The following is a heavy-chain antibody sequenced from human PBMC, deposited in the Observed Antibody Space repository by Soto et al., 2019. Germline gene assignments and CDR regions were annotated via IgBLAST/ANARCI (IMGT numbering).Heavy chain of an antibody. J-gene: IGHJ4*02. D-gene: IGHD5-18*01. Sequence: GESLKISCKGSGYSFTSYWIGWVRQMPGKGLEWMGIIYPGDSDTRYSPSFQGQVTISADKSISTAYLQWSSLKASDTAMYYCASHSQDTAMVGELYYFYYWGQGTLVTVSS. CDR1: GYSFTSYW. CDR3: ASHSQDTAMVGELYYFYY. V-gene: IGHV5-51*01. CDR2: IYPGDSDT.